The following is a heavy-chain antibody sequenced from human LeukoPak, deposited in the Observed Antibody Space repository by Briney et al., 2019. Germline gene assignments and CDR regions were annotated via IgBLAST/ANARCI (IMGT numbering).Heavy chain of an antibody. D-gene: IGHD6-19*01. V-gene: IGHV4-38-2*02. J-gene: IGHJ4*02. Sequence: SETLSLTCTVSGYSISSGYYWGWIRQPPGKGLEWIGSIYHSGSTYYNPSLKSRVTISVDTSKNQFSLKLSSVTAADTAVYYCAREAVAGEGYFDYWGQGTLVTVSS. CDR1: GYSISSGYY. CDR2: IYHSGST. CDR3: AREAVAGEGYFDY.